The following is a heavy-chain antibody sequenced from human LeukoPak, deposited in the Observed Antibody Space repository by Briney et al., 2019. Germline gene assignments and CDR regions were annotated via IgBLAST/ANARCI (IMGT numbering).Heavy chain of an antibody. CDR1: GFTFSAYF. D-gene: IGHD2-21*01. CDR2: IANDGSHT. V-gene: IGHV3-30*04. J-gene: IGHJ3*02. CDR3: ARERQDTVLHSGAFDI. Sequence: GRSLRLSCAASGFTFSAYFMYWVRQAPGKGLEWVADIANDGSHTFYIESVKGRFTISRDNSKNTLYLQMNSLRAEDTAIYFCARERQDTVLHSGAFDIWGQGTMVTVSS.